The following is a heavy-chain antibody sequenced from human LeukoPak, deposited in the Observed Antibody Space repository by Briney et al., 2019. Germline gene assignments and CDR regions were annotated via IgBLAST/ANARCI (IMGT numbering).Heavy chain of an antibody. V-gene: IGHV4-34*01. CDR3: ARGRPTVTYNLNYYGSGSYYTA. D-gene: IGHD3-10*01. CDR2: INHSGST. J-gene: IGHJ5*02. CDR1: GGSFSGYY. Sequence: SETLSLTCAVYGGSFSGYYWSWIRQPPGKGLEGIGEINHSGSTNYNPSLRSRGTISVDTSKNQFSLKLRSVTAADTAVYYCARGRPTVTYNLNYYGSGSYYTAWGQGTLVTVSS.